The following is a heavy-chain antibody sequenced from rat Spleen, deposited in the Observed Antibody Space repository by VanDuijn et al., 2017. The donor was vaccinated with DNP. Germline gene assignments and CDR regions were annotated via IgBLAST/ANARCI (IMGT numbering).Heavy chain of an antibody. CDR1: GFTFSNFD. Sequence: EVQLVESGGDLVQPGRSLKLSCAASGFTFSNFDMAWVRQAPKKGLEWVATINNDGTDTYYRDSVKGRFTISRDNAKSSLYLQMNSLKSEDTATYYCARRDYSGALGHWGQGVMVTVSS. J-gene: IGHJ2*01. D-gene: IGHD1-1*01. CDR3: ARRDYSGALGH. CDR2: INNDGTDT. V-gene: IGHV5-7*01.